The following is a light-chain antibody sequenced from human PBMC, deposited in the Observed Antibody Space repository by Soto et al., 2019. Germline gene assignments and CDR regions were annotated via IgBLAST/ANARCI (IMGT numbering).Light chain of an antibody. J-gene: IGLJ1*01. CDR2: SNN. Sequence: QSVLTQPPSASGTPGQRVTISCSGSSSNIGSETVNWYQQLPGTAPKLLIYSNNQRPSGVPDRFSGSKSGTSASLAISGLQSEDEADYYCAAWDDSLNGYGFGTGTKVTVL. CDR1: SSNIGSET. CDR3: AAWDDSLNGYG. V-gene: IGLV1-44*01.